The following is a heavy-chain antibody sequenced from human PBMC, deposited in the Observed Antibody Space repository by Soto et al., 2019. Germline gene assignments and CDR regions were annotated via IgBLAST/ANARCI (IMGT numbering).Heavy chain of an antibody. CDR2: ISGSGGST. D-gene: IGHD3-10*01. Sequence: PGGSLRLSCAASGFTFSSYAMSWVRQAPGKGLEWVSAISGSGGSTYYADSVKGRFTISRDNSKNTLYLQMNSLRAEDTAVYYCAKGDLTMVRGVIPSSWIPAPRAEYFQHWGQGTLVTVSS. CDR3: AKGDLTMVRGVIPSSWIPAPRAEYFQH. V-gene: IGHV3-23*01. J-gene: IGHJ1*01. CDR1: GFTFSSYA.